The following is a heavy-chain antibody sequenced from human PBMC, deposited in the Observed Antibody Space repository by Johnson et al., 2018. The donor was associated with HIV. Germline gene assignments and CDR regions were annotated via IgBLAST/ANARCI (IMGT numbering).Heavy chain of an antibody. J-gene: IGHJ3*02. CDR2: ISYDGSKT. CDR3: AKTPSMGADAFEM. Sequence: QVQLVESGGGVVQPGRSLRLSCAASGFTFSSYDMHWVRQAPGKGLEWVAVISYDGSKTYFGDSVKGRFTSSRDNSKNTVYLQMNSLRVEDTAMYYCAKTPSMGADAFEMWGQGTVVTISS. CDR1: GFTFSSYD. D-gene: IGHD3-16*01. V-gene: IGHV3-30*18.